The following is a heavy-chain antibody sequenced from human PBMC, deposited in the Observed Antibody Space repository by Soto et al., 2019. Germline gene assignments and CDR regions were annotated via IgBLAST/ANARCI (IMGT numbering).Heavy chain of an antibody. V-gene: IGHV3-64D*06. J-gene: IGHJ3*02. CDR2: ISSNGGST. D-gene: IGHD3-22*01. CDR1: GFTFSSYA. Sequence: GGSLRLSCSASGFTFSSYAMHRVRQAPGKGLEYVSAISSNGGSTYYADSVKGRFTISRDNSKNTLYLQMSSLRAEDTAVYYCVKDVEYYDSSGYTYDAFDIWGQGTMVTVSS. CDR3: VKDVEYYDSSGYTYDAFDI.